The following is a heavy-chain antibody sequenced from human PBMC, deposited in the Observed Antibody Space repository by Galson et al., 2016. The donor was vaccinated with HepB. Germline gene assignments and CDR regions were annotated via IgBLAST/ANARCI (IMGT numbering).Heavy chain of an antibody. V-gene: IGHV3-9*01. CDR2: ISRNSGTI. D-gene: IGHD4-23*01. Sequence: SLRLSCAASGFTFDDYAMHWVRQAPGKGLEWVSGISRNSGTIGYADSVKSRFTISRDNAKNSLYLQMTSLKTEDTAFYHCAKDRGNLNSYLLYGMDVWGQGTPVTVSS. CDR1: GFTFDDYA. CDR3: AKDRGNLNSYLLYGMDV. J-gene: IGHJ6*02.